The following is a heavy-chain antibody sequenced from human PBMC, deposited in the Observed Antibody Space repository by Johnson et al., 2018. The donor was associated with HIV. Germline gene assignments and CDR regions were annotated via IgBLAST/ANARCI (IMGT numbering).Heavy chain of an antibody. CDR3: ARARLREGYAFDI. CDR2: ISHDGYNE. V-gene: IGHV3-30*03. J-gene: IGHJ3*02. CDR1: GFSFGTYA. Sequence: QEQLVESGGGVVQPGRSLRLSCAASGFSFGTYAMHWVRQAPVKGLAWVAVISHDGYNEDSGDSVKGRFTISSDNSENTLYLQMNSLRAEDTALYYCARARLREGYAFDIWGQGTMVTVSS. D-gene: IGHD1-26*01.